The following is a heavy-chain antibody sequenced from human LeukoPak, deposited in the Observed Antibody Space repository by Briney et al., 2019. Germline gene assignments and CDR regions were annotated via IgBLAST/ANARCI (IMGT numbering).Heavy chain of an antibody. D-gene: IGHD5-12*01. V-gene: IGHV3-33*01. CDR2: IWYDGNSI. Sequence: PGGSLRLSCAVSGFAVTPYGMHWVRQAPGKGLEWVAVIWYDGNSIYYADSVKGRFTISRDNSKNTLYLQMNSLRAEDTAVYYCLRDAYEAYWGQGTLVTVSS. CDR1: GFAVTPYG. CDR3: LRDAYEAY. J-gene: IGHJ4*02.